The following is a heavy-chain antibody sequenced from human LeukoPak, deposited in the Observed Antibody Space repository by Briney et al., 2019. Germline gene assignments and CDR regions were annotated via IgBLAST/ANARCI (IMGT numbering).Heavy chain of an antibody. V-gene: IGHV1-18*01. J-gene: IGHJ4*02. Sequence: GSVKVSCKASGYTLRSCGITWVRQAPGQGLEWMGWISAYNGNTKYPQKLQGRVTMTTDTSTSTAYMELRSLRSDDTAVYYCARASGIVGATPLDYWGQGTLVTVSS. D-gene: IGHD1-26*01. CDR1: GYTLRSCG. CDR3: ARASGIVGATPLDY. CDR2: ISAYNGNT.